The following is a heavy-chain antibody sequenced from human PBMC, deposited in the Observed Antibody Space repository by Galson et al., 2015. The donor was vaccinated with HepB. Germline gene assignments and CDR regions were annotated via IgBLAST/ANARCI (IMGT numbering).Heavy chain of an antibody. CDR3: ARASGFDPDYYFDY. J-gene: IGHJ4*02. CDR1: GYTFSTFG. V-gene: IGHV1-18*01. D-gene: IGHD3-9*01. CDR2: ISAYNGNT. Sequence: SVKVSCKASGYTFSTFGISWVRQAPGQGLEWMGWISAYNGNTNYAQKVQGRVTMTTDTSTSTAYMELRSLRSDDTAVYYCARASGFDPDYYFDYWGQGTLVTVSS.